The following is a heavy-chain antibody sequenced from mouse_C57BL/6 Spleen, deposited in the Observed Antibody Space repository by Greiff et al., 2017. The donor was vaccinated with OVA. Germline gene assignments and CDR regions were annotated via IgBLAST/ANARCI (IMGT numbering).Heavy chain of an antibody. CDR1: GYTFTSYW. J-gene: IGHJ4*01. V-gene: IGHV1-55*01. CDR3: ARWDYDYDGYAMDY. Sequence: QVQLQQPGAELVKPGASVKMSCKASGYTFTSYWITWVKQRPGQGLEWIGDLYPGSGSTNYNEKFKSKATLTVDTSSSTAYMQLSSLISEDAAVYYCARWDYDYDGYAMDYWGQGTSVTVSS. CDR2: LYPGSGST. D-gene: IGHD2-4*01.